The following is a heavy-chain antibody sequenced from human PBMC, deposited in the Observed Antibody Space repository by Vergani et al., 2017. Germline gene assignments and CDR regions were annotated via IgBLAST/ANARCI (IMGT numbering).Heavy chain of an antibody. V-gene: IGHV4-34*01. D-gene: IGHD3-16*01. CDR3: ARSVLYDYVWGSYEERGIYYFDY. CDR2: INHSGST. CDR1: GGSFSGYY. J-gene: IGHJ4*02. Sequence: QVQLQQWGAGLLKPSETLSLTCAVYGGSFSGYYWSWIRQPPGKGLEWIGEINHSGSTNYNPSLKSRVTISVDTSKNQFSLKLSSVTAAETAVYYCARSVLYDYVWGSYEERGIYYFDYWGQGTLVTVSS.